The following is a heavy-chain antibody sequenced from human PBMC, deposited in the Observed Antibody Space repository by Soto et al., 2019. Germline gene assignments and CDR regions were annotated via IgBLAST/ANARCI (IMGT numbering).Heavy chain of an antibody. Sequence: PSETLSLTCNVSGGSISSYYWSWIRQPPEKGLEWIGYIYYSGSTNYNPSLKSRVTISVDTSKNQFSLKLSSVTAADTAVYYCARMRNILTGYRGHFDYWGQGTLVTVSS. CDR2: IYYSGST. V-gene: IGHV4-59*01. CDR1: GGSISSYY. D-gene: IGHD3-9*01. CDR3: ARMRNILTGYRGHFDY. J-gene: IGHJ4*02.